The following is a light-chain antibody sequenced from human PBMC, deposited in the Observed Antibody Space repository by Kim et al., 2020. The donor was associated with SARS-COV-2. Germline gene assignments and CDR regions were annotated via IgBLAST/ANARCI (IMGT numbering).Light chain of an antibody. J-gene: IGLJ3*02. CDR1: SSNFGAGYD. CDR2: SNN. Sequence: QSVLTQPPSVSGAPGQRVSISCTGSSSNFGAGYDVHWYQQLPGTAPKLFIYSNNNRPSGVPDRFTGSKSGTSAPLAITGLQAEDEADYYCQSYDSSLSGWVFGGGTQLTVL. CDR3: QSYDSSLSGWV. V-gene: IGLV1-40*01.